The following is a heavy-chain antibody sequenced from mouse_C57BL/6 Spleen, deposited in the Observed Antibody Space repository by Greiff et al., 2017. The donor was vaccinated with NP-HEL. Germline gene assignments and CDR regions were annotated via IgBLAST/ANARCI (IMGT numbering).Heavy chain of an antibody. CDR3: ARETAQAQGCAD. V-gene: IGHV1-4*01. CDR2: INPSSGYT. Sequence: QVQLKQSGAELARPGASVKMSCKASGYTFTSYTMHWVKQRPGQGLEWIGYINPSSGYTTYNQKFKDKATLTADKSSSTAYMQLSSLTAEDSAVYDCARETAQAQGCADWGQGTLVTVSA. J-gene: IGHJ3*01. CDR1: GYTFTSYT. D-gene: IGHD3-2*02.